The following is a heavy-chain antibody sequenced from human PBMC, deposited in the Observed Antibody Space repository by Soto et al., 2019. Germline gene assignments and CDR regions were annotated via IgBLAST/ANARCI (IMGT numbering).Heavy chain of an antibody. Sequence: SETLSLTCTVSGGSISSYYWSWIRQPPGKGLEWIGYIYYSGSTNYNPSLKSRVTISVDTPKNQFSLKLSSVTAADTAVYYCARDNYYDSSAYYLNWFDPWGQGTLVTVSS. CDR3: ARDNYYDSSAYYLNWFDP. D-gene: IGHD3-22*01. V-gene: IGHV4-59*01. J-gene: IGHJ5*02. CDR2: IYYSGST. CDR1: GGSISSYY.